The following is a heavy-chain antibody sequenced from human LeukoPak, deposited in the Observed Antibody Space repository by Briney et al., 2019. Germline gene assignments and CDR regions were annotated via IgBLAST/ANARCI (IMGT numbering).Heavy chain of an antibody. CDR1: GGSISRYY. D-gene: IGHD3-3*01. V-gene: IGHV4-59*12. J-gene: IGHJ3*01. CDR3: ARGEKYYDFWSGYPD. Sequence: RSETLSLTCTVSGGSISRYYWSWIRQPPGKGLEWIGYIYDTGSTNYNPSLKSRVTISVDTSKNQFSLKLSSVTAADTAVYYCARGEKYYDFWSGYPDWGQGTMVTVSS. CDR2: IYDTGST.